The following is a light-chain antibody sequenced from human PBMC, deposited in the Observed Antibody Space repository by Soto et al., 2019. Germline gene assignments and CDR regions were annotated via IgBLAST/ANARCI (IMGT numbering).Light chain of an antibody. J-gene: IGKJ1*01. V-gene: IGKV1-5*01. Sequence: DIQMTQSPSTLSASVGDRVTITCRASQNIGSWLAWYQQKPGKAPKFLIYDASSLQSGVPSRFSGSGSGTEFTLAISSMQPEDSATYYCLQDINYPWTFGQGTKVDIK. CDR1: QNIGSW. CDR3: LQDINYPWT. CDR2: DAS.